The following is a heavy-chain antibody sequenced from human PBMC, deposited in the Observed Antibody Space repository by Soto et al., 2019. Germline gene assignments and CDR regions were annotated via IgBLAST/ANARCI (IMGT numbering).Heavy chain of an antibody. CDR2: MNPNSGNT. CDR1: GYTFTSYD. D-gene: IGHD3-3*01. CDR3: ARVCHPYDFWSGYYADHLGSRGSPTYYYYYMDV. V-gene: IGHV1-8*01. J-gene: IGHJ6*03. Sequence: ASVKVSCKASGYTFTSYDINWVRQATGQGLEWMGWMNPNSGNTGYAQKFQGRVTMTRNTSISTAYMELSSLRSEDTAVYYCARVCHPYDFWSGYYADHLGSRGSPTYYYYYMDVWGKGTTVTVSS.